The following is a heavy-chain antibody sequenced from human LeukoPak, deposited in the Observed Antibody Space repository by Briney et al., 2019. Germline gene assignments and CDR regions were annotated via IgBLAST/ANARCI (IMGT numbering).Heavy chain of an antibody. CDR2: IYYSGST. CDR3: ARGRYDSSWSRFDY. D-gene: IGHD6-13*01. Sequence: SSETLSLTCTVSSGSISSDYWSWIRQPPGKGLEWIGYIYYSGSTNYNLSLKSRVTISVDTSKNQFSLKLSSVTAADTAVYYCARGRYDSSWSRFDYWGQGTLVTVSS. V-gene: IGHV4-59*01. J-gene: IGHJ4*02. CDR1: SGSISSDY.